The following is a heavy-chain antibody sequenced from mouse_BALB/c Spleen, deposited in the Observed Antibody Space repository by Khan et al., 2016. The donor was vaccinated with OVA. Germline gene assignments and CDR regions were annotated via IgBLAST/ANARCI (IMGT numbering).Heavy chain of an antibody. CDR2: ISYSGVT. J-gene: IGHJ2*01. Sequence: EVELVESGPGLVKPSQSLSLTCTVTGYSITSGYAWNWIRQFPGNKLEWMGYISYSGVTSYTPSLKSRTSITRDTSKNPFFLQLNSVTTEDTATYYCARANYYGYYFDSWGQGTTLTVSS. V-gene: IGHV3-2*02. CDR3: ARANYYGYYFDS. CDR1: GYSITSGYA. D-gene: IGHD1-1*01.